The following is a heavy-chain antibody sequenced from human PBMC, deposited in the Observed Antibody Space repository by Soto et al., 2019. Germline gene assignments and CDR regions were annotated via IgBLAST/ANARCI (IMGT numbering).Heavy chain of an antibody. J-gene: IGHJ4*02. CDR2: IYYSGST. CDR1: GGYISSYY. V-gene: IGHV4-59*01. D-gene: IGHD3-9*01. Sequence: PSETLSLTCTVSGGYISSYYWSWIRQPPGKGLEWIGYIYYSGSTNYNPSLKSRVTISVDTSKNQFSLKLSSVTAADTAVYYCARMRNILTGYPGQFDYWGQGTLVTVSS. CDR3: ARMRNILTGYPGQFDY.